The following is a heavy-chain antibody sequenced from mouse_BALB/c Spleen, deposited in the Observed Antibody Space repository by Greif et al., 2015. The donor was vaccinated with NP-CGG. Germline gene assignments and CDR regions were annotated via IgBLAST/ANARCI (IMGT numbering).Heavy chain of an antibody. CDR1: GFTFSSYA. J-gene: IGHJ2*01. CDR2: ISSGGSYT. V-gene: IGHV5-9-4*01. CDR3: ARVRRPYYFDY. Sequence: ESGGGLVKPGGSLKLSCAVSGFTFSSYAMSWVRQSPEKRLEWVAEISSGGSYTYYPDTVTGRFTISRDNAKNXLYLEMSSLRSEDTAMYYCARVRRPYYFDYWGQGTTLTVSS.